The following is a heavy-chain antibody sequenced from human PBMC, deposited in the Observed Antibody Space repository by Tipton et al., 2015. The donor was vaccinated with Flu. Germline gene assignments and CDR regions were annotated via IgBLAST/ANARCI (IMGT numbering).Heavy chain of an antibody. J-gene: IGHJ4*02. D-gene: IGHD3-10*02. CDR2: VYSGGTT. CDR3: ARLSYYDVDLKNFYFDY. CDR1: GDSFSPNY. Sequence: TLSLTCTVSGDSFSPNYWSWLRQPAGMGLEWIGRVYSGGTTTYNPSLESRVTMSVDTSKNQFSLKMRSVTAADTAVYYCARLSYYDVDLKNFYFDYWGQGALVTVSS. V-gene: IGHV4-4*07.